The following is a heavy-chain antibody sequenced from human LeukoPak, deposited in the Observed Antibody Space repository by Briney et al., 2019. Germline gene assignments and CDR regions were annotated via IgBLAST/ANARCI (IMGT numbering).Heavy chain of an antibody. Sequence: GGSLRLSCAASGFSFSTYNMNWVRQAPGKGLEWVSSISGSSSYIYYADSVKGRFTISRHNAKNSLYLQMNSLRAEDTAVYYCARVPAGVIGMKDAFDIWGQGTMVTVSS. CDR2: ISGSSSYI. CDR3: ARVPAGVIGMKDAFDI. D-gene: IGHD3-16*02. CDR1: GFSFSTYN. J-gene: IGHJ3*02. V-gene: IGHV3-21*01.